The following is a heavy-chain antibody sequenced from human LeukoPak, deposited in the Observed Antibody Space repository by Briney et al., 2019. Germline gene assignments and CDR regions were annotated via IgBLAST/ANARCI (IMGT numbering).Heavy chain of an antibody. Sequence: GGSLRLSCAASGFTFSTYPMHWVRQAPGKGLVWVSRINSDGSSTSSADSVKGRFTISRDNAKNTLYLQMNSLRAEDTAVYYCAREYSLLWFGELSGPMDVWGKGTTVTISS. D-gene: IGHD3-10*01. V-gene: IGHV3-74*01. J-gene: IGHJ6*03. CDR3: AREYSLLWFGELSGPMDV. CDR1: GFTFSTYP. CDR2: INSDGSST.